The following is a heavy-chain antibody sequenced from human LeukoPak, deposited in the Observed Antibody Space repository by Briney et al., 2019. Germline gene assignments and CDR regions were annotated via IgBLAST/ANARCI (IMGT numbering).Heavy chain of an antibody. D-gene: IGHD1-26*01. V-gene: IGHV3-33*01. CDR1: RFSFSRYG. CDR2: IWYDGSNK. CDR3: ARDRIAGATRGGDFDY. Sequence: PGGSLRLSCAASRFSFSRYGMHWVRQAPGKGLEWAAVIWYDGSNKYYADSVRGRFTIFRDNSNNTLYLQMDSLRAEDTAVYYCARDRIAGATRGGDFDYWGQGTLVTVSS. J-gene: IGHJ4*02.